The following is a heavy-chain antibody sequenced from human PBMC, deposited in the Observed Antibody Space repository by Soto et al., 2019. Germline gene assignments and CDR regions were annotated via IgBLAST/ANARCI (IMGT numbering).Heavy chain of an antibody. CDR3: AKVQVRAAGDAFDV. Sequence: GGSLRLSCAASGFTFSSYAMSWVRQAPGKGLEWVSSLGGSVGTTYYAVSVKGRFTISRDNSKSTLYLQMNSLRVEDTAIYYCAKVQVRAAGDAFDVWGQGTMVTVSS. V-gene: IGHV3-23*01. D-gene: IGHD6-25*01. CDR1: GFTFSSYA. J-gene: IGHJ3*01. CDR2: LGGSVGTT.